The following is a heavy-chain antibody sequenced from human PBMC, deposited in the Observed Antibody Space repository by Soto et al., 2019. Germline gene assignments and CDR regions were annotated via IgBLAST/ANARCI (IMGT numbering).Heavy chain of an antibody. V-gene: IGHV1-18*01. CDR1: GYTVTSSG. CDR2: ISAYNGNT. D-gene: IGHD2-15*01. Sequence: GASVKISCTSSGYTVTSSGIGGVRKTPGQRLEWMGWISAYNGNTNYAQKLQGRVTMTTDTSTSTAYMELRSLRSDDTAVYYCAVPHSGYCSGGSCYDLLFDYWGQGTLVTVSA. CDR3: AVPHSGYCSGGSCYDLLFDY. J-gene: IGHJ4*02.